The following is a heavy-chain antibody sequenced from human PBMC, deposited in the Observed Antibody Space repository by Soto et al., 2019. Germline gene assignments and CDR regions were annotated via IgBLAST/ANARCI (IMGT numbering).Heavy chain of an antibody. J-gene: IGHJ3*02. CDR2: IIPIFGTA. Sequence: QVQLVQSGAEVKKPGSSVKVSCTASGGTFSSYAISWVRQAPGQGLEWMGGIIPIFGTANYAQKFQGRVTITADESTXXXXXXXXXXXXXXXAVYYCARCYYYDSSGYFFDIWGQGTMVTVSS. D-gene: IGHD3-22*01. V-gene: IGHV1-69*01. CDR1: GGTFSSYA. CDR3: ARCYYYDSSGYFFDI.